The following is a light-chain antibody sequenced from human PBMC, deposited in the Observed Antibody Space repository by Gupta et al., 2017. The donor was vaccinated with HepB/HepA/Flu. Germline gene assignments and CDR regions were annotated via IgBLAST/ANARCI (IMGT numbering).Light chain of an antibody. CDR1: SSDVGGYNY. Sequence: QSALTQPASVSASPGPSITISCTGTSSDVGGYNYVSWYQQHPGKAPKLMIFDVSTRPSGISSRFSGSKSGNTAILTISGLQAEDEADYYCNSYKRGSTYVFGTGTKVTVL. J-gene: IGLJ1*01. V-gene: IGLV2-14*03. CDR3: NSYKRGSTYV. CDR2: DVS.